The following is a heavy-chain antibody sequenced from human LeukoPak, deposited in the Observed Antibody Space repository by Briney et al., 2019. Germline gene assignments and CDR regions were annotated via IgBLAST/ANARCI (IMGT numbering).Heavy chain of an antibody. CDR2: ISGYNGDT. Sequence: ASVKVSCKTSGYTFTSFGISWVRQAPGQGLEWMGWISGYNGDTKSAPKFQGRVTMTTDTPTTTAYMDLRSLRSDDTAVYYCASVYKNGMDVWGQGTTVTVSS. CDR1: GYTFTSFG. J-gene: IGHJ6*02. CDR3: ASVYKNGMDV. V-gene: IGHV1-18*01. D-gene: IGHD5-24*01.